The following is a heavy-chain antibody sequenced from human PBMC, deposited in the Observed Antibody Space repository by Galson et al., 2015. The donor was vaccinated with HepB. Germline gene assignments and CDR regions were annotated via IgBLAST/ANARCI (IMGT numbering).Heavy chain of an antibody. Sequence: QSGAEVKKPGESLKISCKGSGYSFTSYWIGWVRQMPGKGLEWMGIIYPGDSDTRYSPPFQGQVTISADKSISTAYLQWSSLKASDTAMYYCAREWEPYSSSWYGENWFDPWGQGTLVTVSS. J-gene: IGHJ5*02. CDR3: AREWEPYSSSWYGENWFDP. CDR1: GYSFTSYW. V-gene: IGHV5-51*01. D-gene: IGHD6-13*01. CDR2: IYPGDSDT.